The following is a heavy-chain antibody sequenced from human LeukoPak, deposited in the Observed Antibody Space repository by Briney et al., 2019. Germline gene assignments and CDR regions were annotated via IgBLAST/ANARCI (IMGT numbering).Heavy chain of an antibody. D-gene: IGHD3-9*01. CDR3: ASQPYYDILTGYSHFDY. V-gene: IGHV4-39*01. Sequence: KPSETLSLTCIVTGGSIRSSSYYWGWIRQPPGKGLEWIGSIYYSGSTYYNPSLKSRVTISVDTSTNQFSLKLSSVTAADTAVYYCASQPYYDILTGYSHFDYWGQGTLVTVS. CDR1: GGSIRSSSYY. CDR2: IYYSGST. J-gene: IGHJ4*02.